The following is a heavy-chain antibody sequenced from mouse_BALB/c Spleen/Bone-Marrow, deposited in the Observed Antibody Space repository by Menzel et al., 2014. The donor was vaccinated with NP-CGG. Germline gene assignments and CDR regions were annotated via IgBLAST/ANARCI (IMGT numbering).Heavy chain of an antibody. CDR1: GFTFSSYT. V-gene: IGHV5-12-2*01. CDR2: ISNGGGST. CDR3: ARHKYRPYYAMDY. Sequence: DVHLVESGGGLVQLGGSLKLSCAASGFTFSSYTMSWVRQTPEKRLEWVAYISNGGGSTYYPDAVKGRFTISRDNAKNTLYLQMSSLKSEDTAMYCCARHKYRPYYAMDYWGQGTSVTVSS. J-gene: IGHJ4*01. D-gene: IGHD2-14*01.